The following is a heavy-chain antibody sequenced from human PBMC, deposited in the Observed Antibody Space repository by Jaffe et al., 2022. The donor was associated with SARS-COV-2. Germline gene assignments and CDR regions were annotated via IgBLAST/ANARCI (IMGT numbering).Heavy chain of an antibody. CDR3: ARARSRRAARSRGSGWKFTVVGAPLEDYYYGMDV. CDR1: GFSVSGND. J-gene: IGHJ6*02. D-gene: IGHD2-15*01. Sequence: DVQLVESGGGMVQPGGSLRLSCVASGFSVSGNDMNWVRQAPGMGLEWVSVINSGGSTFYADSVKGRVTISRDSSTNTLFLQMDSLRREDTAVYWCARARSRRAARSRGSGWKFTVVGAPLEDYYYGMDVWGQGTTV. CDR2: INSGGST. V-gene: IGHV3-66*02.